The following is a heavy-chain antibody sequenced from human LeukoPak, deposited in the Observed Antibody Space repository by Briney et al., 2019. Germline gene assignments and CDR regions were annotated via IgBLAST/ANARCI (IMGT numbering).Heavy chain of an antibody. D-gene: IGHD6-6*01. CDR1: GFTFSEYG. CDR2: ILRSGEGT. Sequence: GGSLRLSCGASGFTFSEYGMNWVRQAPGKGLEWVSSILRSGEGTYYAESVKGRFTISRDNSKNSLYLQVISLRAEDTAVYYCARGPSIAARYDAFDIWGQGTMVTVSS. V-gene: IGHV3-23*01. CDR3: ARGPSIAARYDAFDI. J-gene: IGHJ3*02.